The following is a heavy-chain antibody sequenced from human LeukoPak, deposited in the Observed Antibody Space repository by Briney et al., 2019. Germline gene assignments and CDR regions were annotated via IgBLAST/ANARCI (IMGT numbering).Heavy chain of an antibody. CDR1: GGSISSSNW. J-gene: IGHJ5*02. V-gene: IGHV4-4*02. CDR2: IYHSGRT. CDR3: ARDRAAYNTPCFDP. Sequence: SETLSLTCAVSGGSISSSNWWSWVRQPPGKGLEWIGEIYHSGRTNYNPSLKSRVTISVDKSKNQFSLKLRSVTAADTAVYYCARDRAAYNTPCFDPWGQGTLVTVSS. D-gene: IGHD1-1*01.